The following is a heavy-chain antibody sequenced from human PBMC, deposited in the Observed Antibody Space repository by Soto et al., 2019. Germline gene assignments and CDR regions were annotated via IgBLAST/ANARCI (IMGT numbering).Heavy chain of an antibody. Sequence: SQTLSLTCAISGDSVSSNSAAWNWIRQSPSRGLEWLGRTYYRSKWYNDYAVSVKSRITINPDTSKNQFSLQLNSVTPEDTAVYYCARDPRVYYYDSSGYRTEVYYYYGMDVWGQGTTVTVSS. CDR3: ARDPRVYYYDSSGYRTEVYYYYGMDV. CDR2: TYYRSKWYN. CDR1: GDSVSSNSAA. J-gene: IGHJ6*02. D-gene: IGHD3-22*01. V-gene: IGHV6-1*01.